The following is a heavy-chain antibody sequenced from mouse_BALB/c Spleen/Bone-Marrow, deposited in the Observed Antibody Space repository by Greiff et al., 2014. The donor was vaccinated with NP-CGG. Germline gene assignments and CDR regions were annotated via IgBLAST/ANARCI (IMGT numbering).Heavy chain of an antibody. V-gene: IGHV1-54*01. D-gene: IGHD2-4*01. J-gene: IGHJ3*01. CDR3: VSAIYYDYDDDGAFAY. Sequence: QVQLQQSGAELVRPGTSVKVSCKASAYAFTNYLIEWIKKRPGQGLEWIGAINPGSDSSTYNEKFRGKATLTADNSSSTAYMQLSRLTADDAAVDFCVSAIYYDYDDDGAFAYWGQGTLVTVSA. CDR2: INPGSDSS. CDR1: AYAFTNYL.